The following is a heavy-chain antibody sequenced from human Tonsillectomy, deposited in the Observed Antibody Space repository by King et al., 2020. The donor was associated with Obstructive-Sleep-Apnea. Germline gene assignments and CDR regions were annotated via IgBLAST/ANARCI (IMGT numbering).Heavy chain of an antibody. CDR2: ISSNGGST. D-gene: IGHD6-6*01. J-gene: IGHJ4*02. CDR3: VKTRAKYSSSPQGDY. V-gene: IGHV3-64D*06. CDR1: GFTFSSYA. Sequence: VQLVESGGGLVQPGGSLRLSCSASGFTFSSYAMHWFRQAPGKGLEYVSAISSNGGSTYDADSVKGIFTISRDNSKNTLYLQMSSLRAEDTAVYYCVKTRAKYSSSPQGDYWGQGTLVTVSS.